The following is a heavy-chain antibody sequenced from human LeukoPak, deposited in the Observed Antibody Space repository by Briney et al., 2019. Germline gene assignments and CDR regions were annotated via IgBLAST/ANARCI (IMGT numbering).Heavy chain of an antibody. CDR2: IYHSGST. D-gene: IGHD2-15*01. V-gene: IGHV4-4*02. Sequence: SETLSLTCAVSGGSISSSKWWSWVRQPPGKGLEWIGEIYHSGSTNYNPSLKSRVTISVDKSKNQFSLKLSSVTAADTAVYYCARGQLGYCSGGSCGWGQGTLVTVSS. J-gene: IGHJ4*02. CDR1: GGSISSSKW. CDR3: ARGQLGYCSGGSCG.